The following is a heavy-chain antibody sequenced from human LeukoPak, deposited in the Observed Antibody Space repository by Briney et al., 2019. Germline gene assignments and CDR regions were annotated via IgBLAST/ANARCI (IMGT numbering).Heavy chain of an antibody. CDR1: GFTFDDYA. Sequence: GGSLRLSCAASGFTFDDYAMHWVRQAPGKGLEWVSGISWNSGSLGYADSVKDRFTISRDNAKNSLYLQMNSLRAEDMALYYCTSSSFDYWGQGTLVTVSS. D-gene: IGHD6-6*01. CDR2: ISWNSGSL. J-gene: IGHJ4*02. V-gene: IGHV3-9*03. CDR3: TSSSFDY.